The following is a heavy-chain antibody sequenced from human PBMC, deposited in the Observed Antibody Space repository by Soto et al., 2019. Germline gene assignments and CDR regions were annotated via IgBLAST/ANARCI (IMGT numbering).Heavy chain of an antibody. J-gene: IGHJ4*02. CDR2: IYWNDDK. V-gene: IGHV2-5*01. D-gene: IGHD6-19*01. CDR3: AHGGIAVAGTLFDY. Sequence: QITLKESGPTLVKPTQTLTLTCTFSGFSLSTSGVGVGWIRQPPGKALEWLALIYWNDDKRYSPSLKSRLTITKDTSKNQVVLTMTNMDPVDTATYYCAHGGIAVAGTLFDYWGQGTLVTVSS. CDR1: GFSLSTSGVG.